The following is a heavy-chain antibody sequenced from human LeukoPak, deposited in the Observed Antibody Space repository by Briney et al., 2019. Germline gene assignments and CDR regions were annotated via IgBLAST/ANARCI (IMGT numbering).Heavy chain of an antibody. D-gene: IGHD6-6*01. CDR3: ARYSSSSGGASYYLDY. J-gene: IGHJ4*01. CDR1: GFTLRNYW. CDR2: ISGDGSVT. V-gene: IGHV3-74*01. Sequence: PGGSLRLSCTGSGFTLRNYWMHWVRQGSGKRLVWVPRISGDGSVTNYADSVQGRFTISRDNAENILYLQINNLRSEDTAVYYCARYSSSSGGASYYLDYWGHGTLVTVSS.